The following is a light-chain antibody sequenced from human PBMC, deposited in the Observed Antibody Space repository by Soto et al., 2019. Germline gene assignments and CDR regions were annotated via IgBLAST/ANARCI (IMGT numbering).Light chain of an antibody. Sequence: EIVLTQSPGTLSLSPGERATRSCRASQSVTSNSLAWYQQKVGQPPRLLIYRASNRATGIPDRFTGSGSGTDFTHTITQLEPEDFAVYYCQHYGSSLRTFGRGTKLEIK. CDR1: QSVTSNS. CDR2: RAS. V-gene: IGKV3-20*01. J-gene: IGKJ2*01. CDR3: QHYGSSLRT.